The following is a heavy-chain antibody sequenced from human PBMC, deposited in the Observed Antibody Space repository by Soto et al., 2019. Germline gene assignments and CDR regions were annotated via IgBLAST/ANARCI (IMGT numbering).Heavy chain of an antibody. V-gene: IGHV1-18*01. CDR3: ARGKYGDY. CDR2: ISAHNGNT. J-gene: IGHJ4*02. D-gene: IGHD2-2*01. CDR1: GYAFTTYG. Sequence: QVHLVQSGAEVKKPGASVKVSCKGSGYAFTTYGITWVRQAPGQGLEWMGWISAHNGNTNYAQKLQGRVTVTRDTTTSTAYMEVRGLRSDDTGVYYCARGKYGDYWGQGALVTVSS.